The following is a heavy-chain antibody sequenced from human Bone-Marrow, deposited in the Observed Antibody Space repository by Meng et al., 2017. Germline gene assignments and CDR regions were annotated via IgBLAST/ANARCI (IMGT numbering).Heavy chain of an antibody. D-gene: IGHD6-19*01. J-gene: IGHJ4*02. V-gene: IGHV4-34*01. CDR2: INHSGST. CDR3: AREGSGWTSENFDY. Sequence: SETLSLTCAVYGGSFGGYYWSWIRQPPGKGLEWIGEINHSGSTNYNPSLKSRVTISVDTSKNQFSLKLSSVTAADTAVYYCAREGSGWTSENFDYWGQGTLVTVSS. CDR1: GGSFGGYY.